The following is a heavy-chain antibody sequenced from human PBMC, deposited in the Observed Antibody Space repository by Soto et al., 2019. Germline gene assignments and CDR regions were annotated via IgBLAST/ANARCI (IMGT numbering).Heavy chain of an antibody. CDR1: GSSLSTSGVG. D-gene: IGHD6-13*01. CDR3: TGMRARAAAGDDAYAI. J-gene: IGHJ3*02. Sequence: QITLKESGPTLVKPTQTLTLTCIFSGSSLSTSGVGVGWFRQPPGKSLEWLALIYWDDNQRYSPSLKSRLTSTKSASTYEVLLPLTGTSSVETATLSSTGMRARAAAGDDAYAICGQGTKLTVAA. V-gene: IGHV2-5*02. CDR2: IYWDDNQ.